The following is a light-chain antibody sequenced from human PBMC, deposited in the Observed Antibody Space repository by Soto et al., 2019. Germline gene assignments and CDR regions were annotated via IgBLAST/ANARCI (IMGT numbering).Light chain of an antibody. J-gene: IGLJ1*01. CDR1: SSDVGGYNY. CDR3: NSYAGSNIHYV. V-gene: IGLV2-14*01. CDR2: EVS. Sequence: QSVLTQPAAVSGSPGQSITISCTGTSSDVGGYNYVSWYQQHPGKAPKLIIYEVSNRPSGISNRFSGSKSGNTASLTISGLQAEDEADYYCNSYAGSNIHYVFATGTKVTVL.